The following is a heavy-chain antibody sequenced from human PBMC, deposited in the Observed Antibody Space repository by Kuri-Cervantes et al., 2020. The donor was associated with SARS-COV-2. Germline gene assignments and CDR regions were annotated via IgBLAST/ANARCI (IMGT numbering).Heavy chain of an antibody. Sequence: ASVKVSCKASGYTFTSYGISWVRQAPGQGLEWKGWINLNTDGTHYAQNFQGRVTMTRDTSISTAYMELSRLRSDDTAVYYCARDPAWTGDGPWGQGTLVTVSS. CDR2: INLNTDGT. V-gene: IGHV1-2*02. J-gene: IGHJ5*02. CDR1: GYTFTSYG. D-gene: IGHD3/OR15-3a*01. CDR3: ARDPAWTGDGP.